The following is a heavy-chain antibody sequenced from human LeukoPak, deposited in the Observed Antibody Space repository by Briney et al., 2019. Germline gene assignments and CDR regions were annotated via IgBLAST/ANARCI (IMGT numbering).Heavy chain of an antibody. CDR1: GGTFSSYA. Sequence: SVKVSCKASGGTFSSYAINWVRQAPGQGLEWMGGIIPIFGTANYAQKFQGRVTITTDESTSTAYMELSSLRSEDTAVYYCARDTNGVNVGDYCYYMDVWGKGTTVTVSS. V-gene: IGHV1-69*05. J-gene: IGHJ6*03. CDR3: ARDTNGVNVGDYCYYMDV. CDR2: IIPIFGTA. D-gene: IGHD2-8*01.